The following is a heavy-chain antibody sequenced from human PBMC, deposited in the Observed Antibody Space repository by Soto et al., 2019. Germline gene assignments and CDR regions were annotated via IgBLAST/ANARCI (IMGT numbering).Heavy chain of an antibody. CDR3: AKVNYDSWFDP. D-gene: IGHD3-3*01. CDR2: IYPGDSDT. J-gene: IGHJ5*02. Sequence: PGESLKISCRGSGYRFTIYWIGWVRQMPGKGLEWMGIIYPGDSDTRYSPSFQGQVTISADKSISTAYLQWSSLKASDTAMYYCAKVNYDSWFDPWGQGTLVTVSS. CDR1: GYRFTIYW. V-gene: IGHV5-51*01.